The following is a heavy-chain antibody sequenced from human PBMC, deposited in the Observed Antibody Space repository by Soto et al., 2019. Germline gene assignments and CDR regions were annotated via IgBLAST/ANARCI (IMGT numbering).Heavy chain of an antibody. D-gene: IGHD2-21*02. Sequence: QVQVVQSGAEVKKPGASVKVSCKASGYTFTSFYLHWVRQAPGQGLEWMGRINPSGGSTSYAQRFQGRVTVTRDTSTSTVYMELSSLRSDDTAVYYYARGGSVAVVTDAFDHWGQGTLVTVSS. CDR2: INPSGGST. V-gene: IGHV1-46*01. J-gene: IGHJ4*02. CDR3: ARGGSVAVVTDAFDH. CDR1: GYTFTSFY.